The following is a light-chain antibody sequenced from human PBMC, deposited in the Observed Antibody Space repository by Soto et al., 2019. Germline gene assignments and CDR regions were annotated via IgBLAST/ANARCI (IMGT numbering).Light chain of an antibody. V-gene: IGLV2-14*01. CDR2: GVS. Sequence: QSVLTQPASVSGSPGQSIPSSCTGSRSDFGGYNYVSWYQHHPGKASNLIIYGVSDRPSGVSNRFSGSKSGNTASLTISGLQAEDEADYYCSSYTGRSTRVFGTGTKVTVL. CDR1: RSDFGGYNY. J-gene: IGLJ1*01. CDR3: SSYTGRSTRV.